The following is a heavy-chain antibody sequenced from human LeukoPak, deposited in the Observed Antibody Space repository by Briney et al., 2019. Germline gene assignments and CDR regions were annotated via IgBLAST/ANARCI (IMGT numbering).Heavy chain of an antibody. D-gene: IGHD6-6*01. Sequence: SETLSLTCAVYGGSFSGYYWSWIRQPPGKGLEWIGEINHSGSTNYNPSLKSRVTISVDTSKNQFSLKLSSVTAADTAVYYCAALFLSSSTHIAARPWALDYWGQGTLVTVSS. CDR3: AALFLSSSTHIAARPWALDY. CDR2: INHSGST. V-gene: IGHV4-34*01. J-gene: IGHJ4*02. CDR1: GGSFSGYY.